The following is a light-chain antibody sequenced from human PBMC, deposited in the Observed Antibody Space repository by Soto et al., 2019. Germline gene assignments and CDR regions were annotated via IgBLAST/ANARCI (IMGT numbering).Light chain of an antibody. CDR2: WAS. CDR1: QSVLYSSNNKNY. Sequence: DIVMTQSPDSLAVSLGERATINCKSSQSVLYSSNNKNYLAWYQKKAGQPPKLLIYWASTRESGVPDRFSGSGSGTDFTLTISSMQAEDVAGYYCQQYYSTPPYTFGQGTKLEIK. CDR3: QQYYSTPPYT. J-gene: IGKJ2*01. V-gene: IGKV4-1*01.